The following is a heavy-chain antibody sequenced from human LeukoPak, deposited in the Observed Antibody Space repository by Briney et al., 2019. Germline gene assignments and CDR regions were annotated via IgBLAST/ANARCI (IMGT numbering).Heavy chain of an antibody. J-gene: IGHJ4*02. V-gene: IGHV1-3*01. CDR3: ARDSDSSGWSWVY. D-gene: IGHD6-19*01. CDR2: INAGNGNT. CDR1: GYRFTTDMYT. Sequence: ASVKVSCKASGYRFTTDMYTIHWLRQAPGHRLEWMGWINAGNGNTKYSQKFQGRVTITGDASARTVYMEVSSLVSEDTAVYYCARDSDSSGWSWVYWGQGTLVTVSS.